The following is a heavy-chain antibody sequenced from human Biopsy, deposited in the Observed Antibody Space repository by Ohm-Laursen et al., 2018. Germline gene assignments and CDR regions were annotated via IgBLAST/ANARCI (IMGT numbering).Heavy chain of an antibody. V-gene: IGHV4-39*01. CDR1: GSSIRTFDYY. Sequence: SETLSLTCTVSGSSIRTFDYYWGWVRQPPGKGLEWIGCVFYSGTTYYNPSLKRRVTISQDESNNQFSLTLTSVTARDTADYYCARIYFYGLGSSDFLFDVWGHGTPVAVSS. J-gene: IGHJ4*01. CDR2: VFYSGTT. CDR3: ARIYFYGLGSSDFLFDV. D-gene: IGHD3-10*01.